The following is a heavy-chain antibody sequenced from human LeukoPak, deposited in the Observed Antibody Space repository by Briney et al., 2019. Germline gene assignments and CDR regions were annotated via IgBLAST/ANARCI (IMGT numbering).Heavy chain of an antibody. CDR1: GGTFSSYA. CDR3: ARESYFDWLSAERDDAFDI. V-gene: IGHV1-69*04. Sequence: ASVKVSCKASGGTFSSYAISWVRQAPGQGLEWMGRIIPILGIANYAQKFQGRVTITADKSTITAYMELTSLRSEDTAVYYCARESYFDWLSAERDDAFDIGGQGTMVTVSS. J-gene: IGHJ3*02. CDR2: IIPILGIA. D-gene: IGHD3-9*01.